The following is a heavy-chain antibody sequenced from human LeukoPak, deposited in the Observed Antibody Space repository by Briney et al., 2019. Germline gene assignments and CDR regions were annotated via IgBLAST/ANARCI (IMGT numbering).Heavy chain of an antibody. V-gene: IGHV5-51*01. Sequence: GESLKISCNGSKDTFDNYWIGWVRQMPGKGLEWMGIIYPDDSDTRYSPSFQGQVTISADKSINTAFLQWGSLKASDTAMYYCAREISPDYGSGSLDYWGQGTLVTVSS. CDR2: IYPDDSDT. CDR3: AREISPDYGSGSLDY. D-gene: IGHD3-10*01. J-gene: IGHJ4*02. CDR1: KDTFDNYW.